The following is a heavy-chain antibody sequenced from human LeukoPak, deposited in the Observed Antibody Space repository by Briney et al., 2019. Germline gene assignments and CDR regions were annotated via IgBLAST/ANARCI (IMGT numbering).Heavy chain of an antibody. D-gene: IGHD6-13*01. Sequence: GGSLRLSCAASGFTFSSYSMNWVRQAPGKGLEWVSSISSSSSYIYYADSVKGRFTISRDNAKNSLYLQMNSLRAEDTAVYYCAKGYSSLSALDYWGQGTLVTVSS. V-gene: IGHV3-21*01. CDR3: AKGYSSLSALDY. J-gene: IGHJ4*02. CDR1: GFTFSSYS. CDR2: ISSSSSYI.